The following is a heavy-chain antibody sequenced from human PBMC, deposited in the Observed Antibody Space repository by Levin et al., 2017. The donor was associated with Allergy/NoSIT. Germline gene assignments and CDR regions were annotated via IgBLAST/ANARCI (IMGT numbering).Heavy chain of an antibody. CDR1: GYTFTSYD. Sequence: GASVKVSCKASGYTFTSYDINWVRQATGQGLEWMGWMNPNSGNTGYAQKFQGRVTMTRNTSISTAYMELSSLRSEDTAVYYCARVVLSPNWFDPWGQGTLVTVSS. J-gene: IGHJ5*02. CDR3: ARVVLSPNWFDP. CDR2: MNPNSGNT. V-gene: IGHV1-8*01. D-gene: IGHD5/OR15-5a*01.